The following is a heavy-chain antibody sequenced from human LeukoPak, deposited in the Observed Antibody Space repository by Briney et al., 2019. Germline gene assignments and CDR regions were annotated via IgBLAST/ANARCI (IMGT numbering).Heavy chain of an antibody. D-gene: IGHD3-10*01. V-gene: IGHV3-7*01. CDR1: GFTFSSYW. CDR3: ARGIWFGELLRGDAFDI. CDR2: IKQDGSEK. J-gene: IGHJ3*02. Sequence: PGGSLRLSCAASGFTFSSYWMSWVRQAPGKGLEWVANIKQDGSEKYYVDSVKGRFTISRDNAKNSLYLQMNSLRAEDTAVYYCARGIWFGELLRGDAFDIWGQGTMVTVSS.